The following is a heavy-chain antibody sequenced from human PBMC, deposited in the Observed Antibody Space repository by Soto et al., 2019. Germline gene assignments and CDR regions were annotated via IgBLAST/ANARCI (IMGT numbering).Heavy chain of an antibody. J-gene: IGHJ5*02. D-gene: IGHD6-19*01. V-gene: IGHV4-34*01. CDR3: ARGSGGRVWRVPKNWFDP. Sequence: ETLSLTCAVYGGSFSGYYWSWIRQPPGKGLEWIGEINHSGSTNYNPSLKSRVTISVDTSKNQFSLKLSSVTAADTAVYYCARGSGGRVWRVPKNWFDPWGQGTLVTVSS. CDR2: INHSGST. CDR1: GGSFSGYY.